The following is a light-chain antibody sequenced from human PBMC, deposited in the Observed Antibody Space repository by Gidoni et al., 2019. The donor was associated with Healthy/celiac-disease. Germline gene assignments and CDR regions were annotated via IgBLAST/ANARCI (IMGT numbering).Light chain of an antibody. CDR3: QQYNSWHPLRYT. CDR2: GES. Sequence: EIVMTQSPATLSVSPVVRATLSCRASQSVSSNLAWYQQKPGQAPGLLIYGESTRATGIPARFSGSGSGTEFTLTISSLQSEDFAVYYCQQYNSWHPLRYTFGQXTKLEIK. J-gene: IGKJ2*01. V-gene: IGKV3-15*01. CDR1: QSVSSN.